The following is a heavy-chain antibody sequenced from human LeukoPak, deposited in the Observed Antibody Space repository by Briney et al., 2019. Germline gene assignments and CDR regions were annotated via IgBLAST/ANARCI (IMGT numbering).Heavy chain of an antibody. D-gene: IGHD3-3*01. J-gene: IGHJ4*02. CDR1: GYTFTNYY. CDR3: TRGGSILERFYLFDY. Sequence: ASVKVSCKAYGYTFTNYYMHWVRQAPGQGLDYMGVIKPSGGSTTYARKFQGRVTMTRDTSTSTVYMQLSSLRSEDTAVYYCTRGGSILERFYLFDYWGQGTLVTVSS. V-gene: IGHV1-46*01. CDR2: IKPSGGST.